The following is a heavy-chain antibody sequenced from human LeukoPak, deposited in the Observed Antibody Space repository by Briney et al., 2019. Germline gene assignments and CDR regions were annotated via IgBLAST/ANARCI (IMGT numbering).Heavy chain of an antibody. Sequence: GWSLRLSCAASGFTFSDYYMSWIRQAPGKGLYWVSYISSSGSTIYYADSVKGRFTISRDNAKNSLYLQMNSLRAEDTAVYYCARGTYSSNWFDPWGQGTLVTVSS. CDR1: GFTFSDYY. J-gene: IGHJ5*02. CDR2: ISSSGSTI. D-gene: IGHD6-19*01. V-gene: IGHV3-11*01. CDR3: ARGTYSSNWFDP.